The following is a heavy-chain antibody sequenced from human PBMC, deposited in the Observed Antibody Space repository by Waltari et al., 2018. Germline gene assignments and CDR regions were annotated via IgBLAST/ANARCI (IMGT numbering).Heavy chain of an antibody. Sequence: EVQLLESGGGLVQPGGSLRLSCAASGFTFRNYGMSWVRQFPGKGLEWVSALRGSDDKAVYIGSVRGRFTISRDNSKNTLYLQMNSLRAEDTAVYYCAKDLSSGVVTNFDYWGQGTLVTVSS. CDR1: GFTFRNYG. V-gene: IGHV3-23*01. J-gene: IGHJ4*02. CDR3: AKDLSSGVVTNFDY. CDR2: LRGSDDKA. D-gene: IGHD3-3*01.